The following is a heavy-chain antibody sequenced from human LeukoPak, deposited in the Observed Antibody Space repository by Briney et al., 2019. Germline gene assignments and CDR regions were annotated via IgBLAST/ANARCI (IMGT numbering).Heavy chain of an antibody. D-gene: IGHD2-15*01. CDR3: ARLPIGYCSGGSCSIDY. CDR2: IYPGDSDT. J-gene: IGHJ4*02. Sequence: GESLKISCKGSGYSFTSYWIGWVRQMPGKGLEWMGIIYPGDSDTRYSPSFQGQVTLSADKPISTAYLQWSSRKASDTAMYYCARLPIGYCSGGSCSIDYWGQGTLVTVSS. V-gene: IGHV5-51*01. CDR1: GYSFTSYW.